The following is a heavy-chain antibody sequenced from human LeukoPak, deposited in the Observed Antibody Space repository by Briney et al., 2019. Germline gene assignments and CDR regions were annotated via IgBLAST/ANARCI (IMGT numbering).Heavy chain of an antibody. CDR1: GGSMNNYY. CDR3: ARNPFSAPFDY. D-gene: IGHD6-19*01. V-gene: IGHV4-59*08. Sequence: SETLSLTCIVSGGSMNNYYWSWFRQPPGKGLEWIAYVYQTGDTRYNPSLKSRVSISLDMSKNQFSLKVSSVTATDTAVYYCARNPFSAPFDYWGQGILVTVSS. CDR2: VYQTGDT. J-gene: IGHJ4*02.